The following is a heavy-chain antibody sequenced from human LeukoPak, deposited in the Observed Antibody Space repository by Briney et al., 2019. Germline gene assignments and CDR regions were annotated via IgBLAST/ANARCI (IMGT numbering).Heavy chain of an antibody. Sequence: PSETLSLTCTVSGGSISSYYWSWIRQPPGKGLEWIGYIYYSGSTNYNPSLKSRVTISVDTSKNQFSLKLSSVTAADTAVYYCARQDFGSGIVPGYWGQGTLVTVSS. CDR1: GGSISSYY. D-gene: IGHD3-10*01. CDR3: ARQDFGSGIVPGY. J-gene: IGHJ4*02. V-gene: IGHV4-59*01. CDR2: IYYSGST.